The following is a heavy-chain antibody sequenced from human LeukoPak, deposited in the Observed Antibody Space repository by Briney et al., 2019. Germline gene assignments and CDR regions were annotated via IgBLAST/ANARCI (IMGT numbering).Heavy chain of an antibody. J-gene: IGHJ3*02. CDR3: ARGYCSSTSGYGAAFDI. V-gene: IGHV4-34*01. CDR1: GGSFSGYS. D-gene: IGHD2-2*01. CDR2: INHSGST. Sequence: SETLSLTCAVNGGSFSGYSWSWIRQPPGKGLEWIGEINHSGSTKYNPSLKSRVTISVDTSKKQLSLELSSMTAADTAVYYCARGYCSSTSGYGAAFDIWGQGTMVTVSS.